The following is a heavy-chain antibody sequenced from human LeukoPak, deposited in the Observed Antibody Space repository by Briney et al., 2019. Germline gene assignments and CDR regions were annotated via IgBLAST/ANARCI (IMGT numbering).Heavy chain of an antibody. V-gene: IGHV1-18*01. CDR2: ISAYNGNT. Sequence: ASGKVSFKASGYTFTRYGISRVRPAPGQGLEWMGWISAYNGNTNYAQKLQGRVTMTTDTSTSTAYMELRSLRSDDTAVYYCARYYDILTGPDWFDPWGQGTLVTVSS. CDR3: ARYYDILTGPDWFDP. CDR1: GYTFTRYG. J-gene: IGHJ5*02. D-gene: IGHD3-9*01.